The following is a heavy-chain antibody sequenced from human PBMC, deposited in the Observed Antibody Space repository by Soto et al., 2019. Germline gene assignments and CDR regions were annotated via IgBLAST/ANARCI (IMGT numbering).Heavy chain of an antibody. V-gene: IGHV3-23*01. CDR2: ISGSGGST. J-gene: IGHJ6*02. D-gene: IGHD3-22*01. CDR3: AKNLRITMIVVVGDYGMDV. CDR1: GFTFSSYA. Sequence: GGSLRLSCAASGFTFSSYAMSWVRQAPGKGLEWVSAISGSGGSTYYADSVKGRFTISRDNSKNTLYLQMNSLRAEDTAVYYSAKNLRITMIVVVGDYGMDVWGQGTTVTVSS.